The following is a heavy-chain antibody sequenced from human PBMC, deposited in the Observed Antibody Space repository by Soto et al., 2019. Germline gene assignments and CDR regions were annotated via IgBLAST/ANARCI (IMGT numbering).Heavy chain of an antibody. Sequence: GGSLRLSCSVSGVIFRGYAMSWVRQAPGKGLEWVSGISSTVYENGGGSYYADSVKGRFTISRDNAKNSLYLQMNSLRAEDTAVYFCARGDYFYTSGPFSDVFDIRSQGTFVIGS. CDR2: ISSTVYENGGGS. J-gene: IGHJ3*02. D-gene: IGHD3-22*01. V-gene: IGHV3-23*01. CDR3: ARGDYFYTSGPFSDVFDI. CDR1: GVIFRGYA.